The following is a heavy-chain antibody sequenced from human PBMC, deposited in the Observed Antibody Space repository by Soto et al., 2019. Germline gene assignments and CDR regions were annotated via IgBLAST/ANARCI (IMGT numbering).Heavy chain of an antibody. CDR1: GGSISSDDDY. J-gene: IGHJ4*02. Sequence: SETLSLTCTVSGGSISSDDDYWSWIRQRPGKGLEWIGYISSSGKTYYNPSLKSRITMSVDTSKRQLSLKLRSVTAADAAVFYCARGSHNFDSWGQGVPVTVSS. V-gene: IGHV4-30-4*01. CDR3: ARGSHNFDS. D-gene: IGHD3-10*01. CDR2: ISSSGKT.